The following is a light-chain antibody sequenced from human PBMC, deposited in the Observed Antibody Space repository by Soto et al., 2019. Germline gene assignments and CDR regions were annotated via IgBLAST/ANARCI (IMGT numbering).Light chain of an antibody. Sequence: QSVLTQPASVSGSPGQSITISCTGTSSDVGGHNYVSWYQQHPGKAPKLMIYDVSNRPSGVSNRFSGSKSGNTAPLTISGLQAEDEADYYCSSYTSSSTLLYVFGTGTKVTVL. J-gene: IGLJ1*01. CDR2: DVS. CDR1: SSDVGGHNY. CDR3: SSYTSSSTLLYV. V-gene: IGLV2-14*01.